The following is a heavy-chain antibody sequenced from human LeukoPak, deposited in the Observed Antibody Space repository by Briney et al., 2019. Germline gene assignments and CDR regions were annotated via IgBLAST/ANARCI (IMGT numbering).Heavy chain of an antibody. CDR3: ASPRALYCSSTSCQTANGAFDI. J-gene: IGHJ3*02. V-gene: IGHV1-69*02. CDR1: GGTFSSYT. D-gene: IGHD2-2*01. Sequence: SVKVSCKASGGTFSSYTISWVRQAPGQGLEWMGRIIPILGIANYAQKFQGRVTITADKSTSTAYMELSSLRSEDTAVYYCASPRALYCSSTSCQTANGAFDIWGQGTMVTVS. CDR2: IIPILGIA.